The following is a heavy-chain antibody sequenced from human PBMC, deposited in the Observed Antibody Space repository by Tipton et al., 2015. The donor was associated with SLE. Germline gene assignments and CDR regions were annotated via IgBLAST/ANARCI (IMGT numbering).Heavy chain of an antibody. Sequence: LRLSCAVYGGSFSGYYWSWIRQPPGKGLEWIGEINHSGSTNYNPSLKSRVTISVDTSKNQFSLKLSSVTAADTAVYFCAKDPPWGVTPYFDFWGQGTLVTVSS. V-gene: IGHV4-34*01. CDR1: GGSFSGYY. J-gene: IGHJ4*02. CDR3: AKDPPWGVTPYFDF. D-gene: IGHD2-21*02. CDR2: INHSGST.